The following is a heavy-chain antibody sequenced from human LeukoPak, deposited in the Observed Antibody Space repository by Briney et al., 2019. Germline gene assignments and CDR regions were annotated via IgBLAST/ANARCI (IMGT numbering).Heavy chain of an antibody. D-gene: IGHD6-13*01. Sequence: ASVKVSCKVSGYIFTELSMHWVRQAPGKGLEWMGGFDPEDGETIYAQKFQGRVTMTEDTSTDTAYMELSSLRSEDTAVYYCATVGSSWYGPLDYWGQGTLVTVSS. J-gene: IGHJ4*02. V-gene: IGHV1-24*01. CDR2: FDPEDGET. CDR1: GYIFTELS. CDR3: ATVGSSWYGPLDY.